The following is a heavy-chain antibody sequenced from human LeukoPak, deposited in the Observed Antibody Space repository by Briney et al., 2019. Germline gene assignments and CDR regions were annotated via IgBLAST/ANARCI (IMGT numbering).Heavy chain of an antibody. D-gene: IGHD2-21*02. J-gene: IGHJ4*02. CDR3: ARASRAYCGGDCYLAYYFDY. V-gene: IGHV4-34*01. Sequence: PSETLSLTCAVYGGSFSGYYWSWIRQPPGKGLEWIGEINHSGSTNYNPSLKSRVTISVDTSKNQFSLKLSSVTAADTAVYYCARASRAYCGGDCYLAYYFDYWGQGTLVTVSS. CDR1: GGSFSGYY. CDR2: INHSGST.